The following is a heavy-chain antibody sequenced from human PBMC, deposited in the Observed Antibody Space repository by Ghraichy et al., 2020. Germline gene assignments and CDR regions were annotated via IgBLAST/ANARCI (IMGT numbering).Heavy chain of an antibody. J-gene: IGHJ5*02. CDR1: GYTFTGYY. CDR3: ARDWLPVPMGWFDP. CDR2: INPNSGGT. D-gene: IGHD5-12*01. V-gene: IGHV1-2*06. Sequence: ASVKVSCKASGYTFTGYYMHWVRQAPGQGLEWMGRINPNSGGTNYAQKFQGRVTMTRDTSISTAYMELSRLRSDDTAVYYCARDWLPVPMGWFDPWGQGTLVTVSS.